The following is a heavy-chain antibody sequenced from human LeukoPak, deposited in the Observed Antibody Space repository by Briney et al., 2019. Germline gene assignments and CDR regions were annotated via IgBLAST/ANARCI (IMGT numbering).Heavy chain of an antibody. V-gene: IGHV4-39*07. CDR2: IYYSGST. Sequence: SETLSLTCTVSGGSISSSSYYWGWIRQPPGKGLEWIGSIYYSGSTYYNPSLKSRVTISVDTSKNQFSLKLSSVTAADTAVYYCARESYYDSSGYYYNFDYWGQGTLVTVSS. D-gene: IGHD3-22*01. J-gene: IGHJ4*02. CDR3: ARESYYDSSGYYYNFDY. CDR1: GGSISSSSYY.